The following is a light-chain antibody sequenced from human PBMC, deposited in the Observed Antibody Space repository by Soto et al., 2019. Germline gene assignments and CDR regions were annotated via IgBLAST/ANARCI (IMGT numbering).Light chain of an antibody. J-gene: IGKJ5*01. CDR2: DVS. CDR1: QDISDN. Sequence: DLPMTQSPSSLSTSVGDRVTITCQASQDISDNLNWYQQKQGKAPKVLISDVSNLETGVSSRFSGSGSGTDFTFTISSLQAEDVATYYCQQYDDLPITFGQGTRLEIK. CDR3: QQYDDLPIT. V-gene: IGKV1-33*01.